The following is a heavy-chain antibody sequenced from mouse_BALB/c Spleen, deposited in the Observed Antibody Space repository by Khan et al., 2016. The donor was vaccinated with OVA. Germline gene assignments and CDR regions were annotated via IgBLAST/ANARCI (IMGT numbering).Heavy chain of an antibody. J-gene: IGHJ3*01. CDR1: GYSFTTYW. D-gene: IGHD4-1*01. V-gene: IGHV1-5*01. Sequence: VRLQQSGTVLARPGAYVQMSCKASGYSFTTYWIHWVKQRPGQGLEWIGAVYPGNSDTTYNQNFKDKAKLTAVISASTAYMYLTSMTNDDAVVYFCTRKQTGSWFFYWGQGTLVTVSA. CDR2: VYPGNSDT. CDR3: TRKQTGSWFFY.